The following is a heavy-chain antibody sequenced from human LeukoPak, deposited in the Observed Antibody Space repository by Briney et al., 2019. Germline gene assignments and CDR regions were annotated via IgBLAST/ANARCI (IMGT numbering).Heavy chain of an antibody. D-gene: IGHD3-9*01. CDR1: GFTFSSYS. J-gene: IGHJ4*02. Sequence: GGSLRLSCAASGFTFSSYSMNWVRQAPGKGLEWVSSISSSSSYIYYADSVKGRFTISRDNAKNSLYLQMNSLRAEDMALYYCAKGSLSPGGILGWGQGTLVTVSS. CDR3: AKGSLSPGGILG. V-gene: IGHV3-21*04. CDR2: ISSSSSYI.